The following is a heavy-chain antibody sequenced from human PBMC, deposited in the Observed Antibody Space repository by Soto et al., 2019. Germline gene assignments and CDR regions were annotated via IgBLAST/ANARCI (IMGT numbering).Heavy chain of an antibody. Sequence: GGSLRLSCAASGFTFSSYWMSWVRQAPGKGLEWVANIKQDGSEKYYVDSVKGRFTISRDNAKNSLYLQMNSLRAEDTAVYYCAKLPSKYYYDSSGYYYEDYWGQGTLVTVSS. CDR3: AKLPSKYYYDSSGYYYEDY. D-gene: IGHD3-22*01. J-gene: IGHJ4*02. V-gene: IGHV3-7*01. CDR1: GFTFSSYW. CDR2: IKQDGSEK.